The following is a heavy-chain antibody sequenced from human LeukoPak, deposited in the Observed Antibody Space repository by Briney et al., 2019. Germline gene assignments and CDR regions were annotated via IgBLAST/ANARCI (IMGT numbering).Heavy chain of an antibody. Sequence: SETLSLTCTVSGGSISSSSYYWGWIRQPPGKGLEWIGSIYYSGSTYYNPSLKSRVTISVDTSKNQFSLKLSSVTAADTAVYYCARQSPKREYSYGYGNYWGQGTLVTVSS. CDR1: GGSISSSSYY. J-gene: IGHJ4*02. V-gene: IGHV4-39*01. CDR3: ARQSPKREYSYGYGNY. CDR2: IYYSGST. D-gene: IGHD5-18*01.